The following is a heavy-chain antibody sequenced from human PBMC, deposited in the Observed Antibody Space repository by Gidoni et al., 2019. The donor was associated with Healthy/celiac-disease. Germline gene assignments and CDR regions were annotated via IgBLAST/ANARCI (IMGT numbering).Heavy chain of an antibody. J-gene: IGHJ4*02. D-gene: IGHD1-26*01. V-gene: IGHV1-69*01. CDR1: GGTFSSYA. CDR2: IIPIFGTA. CDR3: ARSRRAKGEPIEYYFDY. Sequence: QVQLVQSGAEVKKPGSSVKVSCKASGGTFSSYAISWVRQAPGQGLEWMGGIIPIFGTANDAQKFQGRVTITADESTSTAYMELSSLRSEDTAVYYCARSRRAKGEPIEYYFDYWGQGTLVTVSS.